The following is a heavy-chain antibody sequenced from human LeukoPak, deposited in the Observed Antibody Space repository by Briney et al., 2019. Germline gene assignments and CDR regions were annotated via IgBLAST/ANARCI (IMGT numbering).Heavy chain of an antibody. J-gene: IGHJ4*02. D-gene: IGHD6-19*01. CDR3: ARSGGYSSPQNY. CDR2: IYYSRST. Sequence: SETLSLTYTVSGGSISSYYWSWIRQPPGKGLEWIGYIYYSRSTNYNPSLKSRVTISLDTSKSQFSLKLTSVTAADTAVYYCARSGGYSSPQNYWGQGTLDTVSS. CDR1: GGSISSYY. V-gene: IGHV4-59*01.